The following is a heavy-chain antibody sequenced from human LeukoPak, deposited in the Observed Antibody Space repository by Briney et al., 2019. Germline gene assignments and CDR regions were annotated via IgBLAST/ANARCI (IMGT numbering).Heavy chain of an antibody. CDR2: INHSGST. Sequence: SETLSLTCTVSGGSISSSSYYWSWIRQPPGKGLEWIGEINHSGSTNYNPSLKSRVTISVDTSKNQFSLKLSSVTAADTAVYYCARGPSLPPKFPHYYGSGSYYNPRGLDYWGQGTLVTVSS. D-gene: IGHD3-10*01. V-gene: IGHV4-39*07. CDR1: GGSISSSSYY. J-gene: IGHJ4*02. CDR3: ARGPSLPPKFPHYYGSGSYYNPRGLDY.